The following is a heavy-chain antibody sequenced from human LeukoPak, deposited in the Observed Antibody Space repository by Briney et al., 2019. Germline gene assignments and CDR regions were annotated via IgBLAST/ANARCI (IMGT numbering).Heavy chain of an antibody. CDR2: ISYDGSNK. CDR3: ARGGLAAAGLDY. D-gene: IGHD6-13*01. CDR1: GFTFSSYA. V-gene: IGHV3-30*04. Sequence: PGRSLRLSCAASGFTFSSYAMHWVRQAPGKGLEWVAVISYDGSNKYYADSVKGRFTISRDNSKNTLYLQRNSLRAEDTAVYYCARGGLAAAGLDYWGQGTLVTVSS. J-gene: IGHJ4*02.